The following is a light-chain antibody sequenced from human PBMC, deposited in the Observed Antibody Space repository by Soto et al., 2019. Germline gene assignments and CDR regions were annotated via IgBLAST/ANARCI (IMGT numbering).Light chain of an antibody. CDR3: QQYAFSPWT. CDR2: GAS. V-gene: IGKV3-20*01. CDR1: QSVDSSY. J-gene: IGKJ1*01. Sequence: EDVLTQSPDTLSLSPGERATLSCRTSQSVDSSYLAWYQQRPGQAPRLLLYGASSRATGIPDRFSGSGTGTDFALTISRLEPEDFAVYYCQQYAFSPWTFGQGTKVDIK.